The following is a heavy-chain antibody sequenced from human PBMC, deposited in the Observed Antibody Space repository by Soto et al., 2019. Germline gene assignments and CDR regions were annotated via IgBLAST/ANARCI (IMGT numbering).Heavy chain of an antibody. CDR1: GYTFTSYG. D-gene: IGHD3-16*02. CDR2: ISAYNGNT. Sequence: ASVKVSCKASGYTFTSYGISWVRQAPGQGLEWMGWISAYNGNTNYAQKLQGRVTMTTDTSTSTAYMELRSLRSDDTAVYYCARVPRYDYIWGSYRDAFDIWGQGTMVTVSS. J-gene: IGHJ3*02. CDR3: ARVPRYDYIWGSYRDAFDI. V-gene: IGHV1-18*01.